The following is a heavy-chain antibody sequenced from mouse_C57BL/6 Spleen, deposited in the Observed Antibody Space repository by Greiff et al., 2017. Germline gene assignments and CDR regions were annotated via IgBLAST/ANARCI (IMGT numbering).Heavy chain of an antibody. CDR1: GFSLTSYG. V-gene: IGHV2-2*01. D-gene: IGHD4-1*01. J-gene: IGHJ2*01. CDR3: ARNREGLTGVFFDY. CDR2: IWSGGST. Sequence: QVQLKESGPGLVQPSQSLSITCTVSGFSLTSYGVHWVRQSPGKGLEWLGVIWSGGSTDYNAAFISRLSISKDNSKSQVFFKMNSLQADDTAIYYCARNREGLTGVFFDYWGKGTTLTVSS.